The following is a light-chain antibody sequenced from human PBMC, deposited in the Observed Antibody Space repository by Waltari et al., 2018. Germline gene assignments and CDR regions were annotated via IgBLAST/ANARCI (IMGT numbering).Light chain of an antibody. V-gene: IGKV3-15*01. CDR2: SAS. CDR3: QQYKNWPQWT. J-gene: IGKJ1*01. Sequence: EMVMTQSPATLSVSPGERATLSCRASQSVNSNLAWYQQKPGQAPRLLIYSASTTATGVPARFSGSGSGTEFTLTISSLQSEDFAVYYCQQYKNWPQWTFGQGTKVDSK. CDR1: QSVNSN.